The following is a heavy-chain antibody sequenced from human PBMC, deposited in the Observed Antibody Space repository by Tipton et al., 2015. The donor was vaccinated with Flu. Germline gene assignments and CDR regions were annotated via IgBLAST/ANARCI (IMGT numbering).Heavy chain of an antibody. Sequence: TLSLTCTVSGGSISSSYWSWIRQPAGKGLEWIGRISTSGSTNYNASLESRVTMSRDTSKNHFSLRLSSATAADTALYYCARDLRGYSGYTGGDAFDMWGQGITVTVSS. D-gene: IGHD5-12*01. CDR1: GGSISSSY. CDR3: ARDLRGYSGYTGGDAFDM. CDR2: ISTSGST. J-gene: IGHJ3*02. V-gene: IGHV4-4*07.